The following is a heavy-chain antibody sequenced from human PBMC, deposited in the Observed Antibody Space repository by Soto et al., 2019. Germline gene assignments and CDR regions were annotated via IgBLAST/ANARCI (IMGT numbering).Heavy chain of an antibody. V-gene: IGHV4-4*02. CDR1: GGSISSSNW. Sequence: QVQLQESGPGLVKPSGTLSLTSAVSGGSISSSNWWSWGRQPPGKGLEWVGEIYHSGSTNYNPSLKSRVTISVDKSKNQFSLKLSSVTAADTAVYYCARSIDYGDYGPVLLFDYWGQGTLVTVSS. CDR2: IYHSGST. J-gene: IGHJ4*02. D-gene: IGHD4-17*01. CDR3: ARSIDYGDYGPVLLFDY.